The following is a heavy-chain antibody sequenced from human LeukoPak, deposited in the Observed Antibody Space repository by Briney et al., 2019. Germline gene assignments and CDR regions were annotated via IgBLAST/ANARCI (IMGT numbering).Heavy chain of an antibody. V-gene: IGHV4-61*01. Sequence: PSETLSLTCTVSGGSVSSGNYYWSWIRQPPGKGLEWIGYIYYSGDTNYNPSLKGRVTISVDTSKNQVSLKLSSVTAADTAVYYCAREGSSWYEFGYWGQGTLVTVSS. D-gene: IGHD6-13*01. J-gene: IGHJ4*02. CDR3: AREGSSWYEFGY. CDR1: GGSVSSGNYY. CDR2: IYYSGDT.